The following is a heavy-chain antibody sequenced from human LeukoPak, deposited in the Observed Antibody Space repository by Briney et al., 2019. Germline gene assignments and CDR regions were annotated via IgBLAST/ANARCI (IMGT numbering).Heavy chain of an antibody. CDR3: ARASKRDCPNGVCRGRYFQH. CDR1: GGSFSIYY. CDR2: INDSGST. Sequence: SETLSLTCAVYGGSFSIYYWNRIRQPPGKGLEWIGEINDSGSTNYNASLKSRVTISVDTSKNQFSLKLSSVTAADTAVYYCARASKRDCPNGVCRGRYFQHWGQGTLVTVFS. J-gene: IGHJ1*01. D-gene: IGHD2-8*01. V-gene: IGHV4-34*01.